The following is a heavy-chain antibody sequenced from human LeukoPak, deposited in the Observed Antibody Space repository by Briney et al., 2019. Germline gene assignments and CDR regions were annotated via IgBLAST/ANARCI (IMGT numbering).Heavy chain of an antibody. V-gene: IGHV1-3*01. CDR1: GYTFTSYA. CDR3: ARVPPSSWYEDWFDP. J-gene: IGHJ5*02. Sequence: ASVKVSCKASGYTFTSYAMHWVRQAPGQRLEWMGWINAGNGNTKYSQKFQGRVTITRDTSASTAYMELSSLRSEDTAVYYCARVPPSSWYEDWFDPWGQGTLVTVSS. D-gene: IGHD6-13*01. CDR2: INAGNGNT.